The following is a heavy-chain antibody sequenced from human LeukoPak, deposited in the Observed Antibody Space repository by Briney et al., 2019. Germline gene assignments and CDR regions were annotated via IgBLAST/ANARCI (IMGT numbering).Heavy chain of an antibody. J-gene: IGHJ4*02. CDR3: ARDWGSIVVVVAATARDY. D-gene: IGHD2-15*01. CDR1: GYTFTGYY. V-gene: IGHV1-2*02. CDR2: INPNSGGT. Sequence: ASVKVSCKASGYTFTGYYMHWVRQAPGQGLEWMGWINPNSGGTNYAQKFQGRVTMTRDTSISTAHMELSRLRSDDTAVYYCARDWGSIVVVVAATARDYWGQGTLVTVSS.